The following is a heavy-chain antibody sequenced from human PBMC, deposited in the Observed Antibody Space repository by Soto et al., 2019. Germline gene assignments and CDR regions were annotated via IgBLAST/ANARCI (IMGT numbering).Heavy chain of an antibody. Sequence: GGSLRLSCAASGFPFSDTWMSWVRQAPGKGLEWVARIKTKANIGTRDYAAPVKGRFSISRDDAKNTLYLQMNGLKTEDTAVYFCTAFNILTGSHFDSWGKGALVTVSS. D-gene: IGHD3-9*01. CDR1: GFPFSDTW. J-gene: IGHJ4*02. CDR3: TAFNILTGSHFDS. CDR2: IKTKANIGTR. V-gene: IGHV3-15*01.